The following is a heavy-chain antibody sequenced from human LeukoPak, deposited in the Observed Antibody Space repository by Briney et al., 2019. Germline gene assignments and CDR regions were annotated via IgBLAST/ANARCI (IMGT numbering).Heavy chain of an antibody. CDR2: IYHSGST. J-gene: IGHJ4*02. Sequence: SETLSLTCTVSGGSISSYYWSWIRQPPGKGLEWIGSIYHSGSTYYNPSLKSRVTISVDTSKNQFSLKLSSVTAADTAVYYCARVILWCGGDCYYFDYWGQGTLVTVSS. V-gene: IGHV4-38-2*02. CDR3: ARVILWCGGDCYYFDY. CDR1: GGSISSYY. D-gene: IGHD2-21*02.